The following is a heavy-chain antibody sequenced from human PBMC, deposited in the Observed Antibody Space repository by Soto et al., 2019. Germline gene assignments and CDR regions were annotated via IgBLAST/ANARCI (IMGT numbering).Heavy chain of an antibody. CDR2: IIPIFGTA. J-gene: IGHJ6*02. V-gene: IGHV1-69*01. CDR1: GGTFRSYA. D-gene: IGHD2-21*02. CDR3: ARGLRVTPVYYYYGMDV. Sequence: QVQLVQSGAEVKKPGSSVKVSCKASGGTFRSYAISWVRQAPGQGLEWMGGIIPIFGTANYAQKFQGRVTITADESTSTAYRELSSLRSEDTAVYYCARGLRVTPVYYYYGMDVCGQGTTVTVSS.